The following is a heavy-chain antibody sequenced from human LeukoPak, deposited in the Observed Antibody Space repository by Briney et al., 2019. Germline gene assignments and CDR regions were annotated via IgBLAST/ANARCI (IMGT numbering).Heavy chain of an antibody. V-gene: IGHV4-38-2*02. Sequence: SETLSLTCTVYGYSISSGFYWGWIRQPPGKGLEWIGSIYHSGSTHYNSSPKSRVTISVDTSKNQLSLKLSSVTAADTAVYYCARGVGLTEGGTFDYWGQGTLVTVSS. J-gene: IGHJ4*02. CDR2: IYHSGST. CDR3: ARGVGLTEGGTFDY. CDR1: GYSISSGFY. D-gene: IGHD1-1*01.